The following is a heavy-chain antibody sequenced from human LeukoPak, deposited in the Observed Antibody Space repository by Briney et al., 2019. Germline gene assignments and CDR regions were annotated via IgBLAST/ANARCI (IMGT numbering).Heavy chain of an antibody. V-gene: IGHV3-21*01. CDR2: ITSGGDYI. CDR3: ARGHYDVLAASYKWTPDY. Sequence: GGSLRLSCAASGFTFNTFIMNWVRQAPGKGLEWVSSITSGGDYIYYADSGKGRFTTSRDNAKNSLSLQLKSLRVEDTAVYYCARGHYDVLAASYKWTPDYWGQGTLVTVSS. D-gene: IGHD3-9*01. J-gene: IGHJ4*02. CDR1: GFTFNTFI.